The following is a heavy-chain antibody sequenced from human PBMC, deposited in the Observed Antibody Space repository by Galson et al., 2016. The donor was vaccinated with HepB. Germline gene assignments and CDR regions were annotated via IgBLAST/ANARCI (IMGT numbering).Heavy chain of an antibody. J-gene: IGHJ1*01. CDR2: MRDSGNT. D-gene: IGHD3-16*01. V-gene: IGHV4-59*08. Sequence: ETLSLTCSVSGGPISGAYWSWTRQPPGKGLEWIAYMRDSGNTNYNPSLRSRVTISVDTSINQFSLRLSSVTAGDTAVYYCARSGGSAGMHWGQGTLVTVSS. CDR1: GGPISGAY. CDR3: ARSGGSAGMH.